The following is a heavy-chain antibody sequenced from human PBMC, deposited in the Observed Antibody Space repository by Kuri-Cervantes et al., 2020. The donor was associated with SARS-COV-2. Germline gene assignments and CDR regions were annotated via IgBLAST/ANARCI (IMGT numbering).Heavy chain of an antibody. J-gene: IGHJ4*02. CDR1: GFTFSNYW. CDR3: ARAFLRGGSDY. V-gene: IGHV3-74*01. Sequence: SCAASGFTFSNYWMHWVRQAPGKGLVWVSRTDTDGSSTSYADSVKGRFTISRDNAKNTLYLQMNSLRAEDTAVYYCARAFLRGGSDYWGQGTLVTVSS. CDR2: TDTDGSST. D-gene: IGHD1-26*01.